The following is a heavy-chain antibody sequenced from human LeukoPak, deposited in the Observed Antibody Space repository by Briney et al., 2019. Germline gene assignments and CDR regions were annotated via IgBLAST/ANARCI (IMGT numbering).Heavy chain of an antibody. Sequence: PGGSLGLSCAASGFTVSSNYMSWVRQAPGKGLEWVSVIYSGGSTYYADSVKGRFTISRHNSKNTLYLQMNSLRAEDTAVYYCARTVAGNWFDPWGQGTLVTVSS. V-gene: IGHV3-53*04. CDR1: GFTVSSNY. J-gene: IGHJ5*02. D-gene: IGHD6-19*01. CDR3: ARTVAGNWFDP. CDR2: IYSGGST.